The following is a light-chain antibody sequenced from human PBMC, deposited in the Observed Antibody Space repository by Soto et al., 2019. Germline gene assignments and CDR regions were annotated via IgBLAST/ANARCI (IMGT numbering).Light chain of an antibody. CDR2: DAS. Sequence: ELVLTQSPDSLSLSPVERATLSCIASQSVSSYLAWYQQKPGQAPRLLIYDASNRATGIPARFSGSGSGTDFTLTISSLEPEDFAVYYCQQRSNWPLTFGGGTKVDIK. CDR1: QSVSSY. CDR3: QQRSNWPLT. V-gene: IGKV3-11*01. J-gene: IGKJ4*01.